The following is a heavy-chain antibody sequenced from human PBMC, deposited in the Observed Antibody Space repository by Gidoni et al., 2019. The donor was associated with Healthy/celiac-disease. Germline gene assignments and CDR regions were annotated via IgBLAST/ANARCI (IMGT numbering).Heavy chain of an antibody. Sequence: QVQLVESGGGVVQPGSSLRLSCAASGFTFSSYAMHWVRQAPGKGLEWVAVISYDGSNKYYADSVKGRFTISRDNSKNTLYLQMNSLRAEDTAVYYCARDRDYGDYGGDFDYWGQGTLVTVSS. CDR1: GFTFSSYA. CDR3: ARDRDYGDYGGDFDY. J-gene: IGHJ4*02. D-gene: IGHD4-17*01. V-gene: IGHV3-30*04. CDR2: ISYDGSNK.